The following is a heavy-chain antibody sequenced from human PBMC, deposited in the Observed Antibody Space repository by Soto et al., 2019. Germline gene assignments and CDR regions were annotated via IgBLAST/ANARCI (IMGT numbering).Heavy chain of an antibody. J-gene: IGHJ4*02. Sequence: VQLVESGGGVVQPGTSLRLSCSASGFTLSGVDMHWVRQAPGKGLEWVAVMSYDGRNHYYADSVKGRFTVSRDSSKSTLYLQMNSLRTEDAAVYYCAKGGWYTSSSRSDCWGQGTLVTVSS. CDR3: AKGGWYTSSSRSDC. D-gene: IGHD6-6*01. CDR1: GFTLSGVD. CDR2: MSYDGRNH. V-gene: IGHV3-30*18.